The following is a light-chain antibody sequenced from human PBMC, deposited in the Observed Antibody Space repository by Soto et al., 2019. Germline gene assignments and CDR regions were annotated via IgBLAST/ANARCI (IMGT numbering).Light chain of an antibody. Sequence: EIVMTQSPATLPVSPGERATLSCRASQSVSGNLAWYQQKPGQAPRLLIYGASTRATGIPARFSGSGSGTEFTLTISSLQSEDFAVYNCQQYNNWPVTFGQGTKLEIK. CDR2: GAS. CDR3: QQYNNWPVT. J-gene: IGKJ2*01. CDR1: QSVSGN. V-gene: IGKV3-15*01.